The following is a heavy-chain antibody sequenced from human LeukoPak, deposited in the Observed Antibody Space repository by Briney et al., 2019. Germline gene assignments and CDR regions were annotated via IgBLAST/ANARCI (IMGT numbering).Heavy chain of an antibody. CDR3: VRDVEDGVPDI. CDR1: GFTFSIYA. Sequence: PGGSLRLSCAVSGFTFSIYAMSWVRQPPGKGLEWIGSIYYSGSTYYNPSLKSRVTISVDTSKNQFSLKLSSVTAADTAVYYCVRDVEDGVPDIWGQGTMVTVSS. CDR2: IYYSGST. V-gene: IGHV4-39*07. J-gene: IGHJ3*02. D-gene: IGHD5-24*01.